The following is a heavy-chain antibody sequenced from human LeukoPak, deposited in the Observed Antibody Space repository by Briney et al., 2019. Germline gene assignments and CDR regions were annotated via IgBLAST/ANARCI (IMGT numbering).Heavy chain of an antibody. CDR1: GGSISSSSYY. J-gene: IGHJ4*02. D-gene: IGHD3-3*01. CDR2: IYYSGST. Sequence: SETLSLTCTVSGGSISSSSYYWGWIRQPPGKGLEWIGSIYYSGSTHYNPSLKSRVTISVDTSKNQFSLKLSSVTAADTAVYYCARGRNLYDFWSGYISWGQGTLVTVSS. CDR3: ARGRNLYDFWSGYIS. V-gene: IGHV4-39*01.